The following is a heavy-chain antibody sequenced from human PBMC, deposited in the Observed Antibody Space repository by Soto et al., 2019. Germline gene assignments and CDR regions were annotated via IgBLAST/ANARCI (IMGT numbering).Heavy chain of an antibody. J-gene: IGHJ4*02. Sequence: QVQLQESGPGLVKPSGTLSLTCAVSSGSITSSNWWSWVRQPPGKGLEWIGEVSHTGNTNYIPSLKRQDSIPVDEPRNQFHRRLSSVTAADTAAYYCPINRYGGYDFDYWGQGTLVTGSS. V-gene: IGHV4-4*02. CDR1: SGSITSSNW. CDR3: PINRYGGYDFDY. D-gene: IGHD5-12*01. CDR2: VSHTGNT.